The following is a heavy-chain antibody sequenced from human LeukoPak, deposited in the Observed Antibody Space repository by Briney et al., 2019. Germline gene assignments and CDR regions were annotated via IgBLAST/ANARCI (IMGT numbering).Heavy chain of an antibody. J-gene: IGHJ2*01. V-gene: IGHV4-59*01. Sequence: SETLSLTCTVSGGSISGNFWSWIRQPPGKGLEWIGYIDYSGSTNYNPSLKSRVTISVDTSKNQFSLKLSSVTAADTAVYYCARDADSSGYYPGYLDLWGRGTLVTVSS. D-gene: IGHD3-22*01. CDR1: GGSISGNF. CDR2: IDYSGST. CDR3: ARDADSSGYYPGYLDL.